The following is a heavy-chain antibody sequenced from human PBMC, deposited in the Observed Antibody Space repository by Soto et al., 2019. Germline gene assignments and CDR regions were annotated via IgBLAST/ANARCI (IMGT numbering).Heavy chain of an antibody. CDR2: ISSSGHMV. CDR3: AGTYGSADS. V-gene: IGHV3-11*04. CDR1: GFMFNNYY. J-gene: IGHJ5*01. Sequence: GGSLRLSCAASGFMFNNYYMNWIRQAPGKGLEWVSSISSSGHMVFYTPSVNGRFTISRDNAQNSLYLQMNSLRAEDTGVYFCAGTYGSADSWGPGTLVTVSS. D-gene: IGHD3-10*01.